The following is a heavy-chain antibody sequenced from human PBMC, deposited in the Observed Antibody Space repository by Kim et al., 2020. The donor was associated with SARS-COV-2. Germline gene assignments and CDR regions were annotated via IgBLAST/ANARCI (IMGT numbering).Heavy chain of an antibody. CDR2: INHSGST. D-gene: IGHD2-15*01. V-gene: IGHV4-34*01. CDR1: GGSFSGYY. J-gene: IGHJ6*02. Sequence: SETLSLTCAVYGGSFSGYYWSWIRQPPGKGLEWIGEINHSGSTNYNPSLKSRVTISVDTSKNQFSLKLSSVTAADTAVYYCARGRHREKGRVNCSGGSCLRYGMDVWGQGTTVTVSS. CDR3: ARGRHREKGRVNCSGGSCLRYGMDV.